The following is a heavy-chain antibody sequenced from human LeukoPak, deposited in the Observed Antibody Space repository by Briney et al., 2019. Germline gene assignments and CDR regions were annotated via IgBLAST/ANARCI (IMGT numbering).Heavy chain of an antibody. D-gene: IGHD4-17*01. Sequence: SETLSLTCTVSGGSISSGGYYWSWIRQHPGKGLEWIGYIYYSGSTYYNPSLKSRVTISVDTSKNQFSLKLSSATAADTAVYYCARDGIFETTDDYGDYRQYAFDIWGQGTMVTVSS. J-gene: IGHJ3*02. CDR2: IYYSGST. CDR3: ARDGIFETTDDYGDYRQYAFDI. V-gene: IGHV4-31*03. CDR1: GGSISSGGYY.